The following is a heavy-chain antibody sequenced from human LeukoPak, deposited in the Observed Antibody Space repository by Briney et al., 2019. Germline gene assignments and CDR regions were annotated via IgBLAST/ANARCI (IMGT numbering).Heavy chain of an antibody. CDR3: ATDFVP. Sequence: SETLSLTCTVSGASISSGSYYWNWIRQPAGKGLERIGLIYSSGGTNYNPSLKSRVTISVDTSKNQFSLKLNSVTAADTAVYYCATDFVPSGQGTLVTVSS. CDR1: GASISSGSYY. V-gene: IGHV4-61*02. CDR2: IYSSGGT. J-gene: IGHJ5*02.